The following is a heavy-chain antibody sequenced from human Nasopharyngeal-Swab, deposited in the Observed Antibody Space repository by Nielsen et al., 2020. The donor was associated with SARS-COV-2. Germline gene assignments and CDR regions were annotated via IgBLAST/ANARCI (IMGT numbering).Heavy chain of an antibody. J-gene: IGHJ4*02. CDR3: ANRVYYYDSSGYRQTALFDY. D-gene: IGHD3-22*01. Sequence: WIRQPPGKGLEWIGYIYYSGSTTYNPSLKSRVTISVDTSKNKFSLKLSSVTAADTAVYYCANRVYYYDSSGYRQTALFDYWGQGTLVTVSS. CDR2: IYYSGST. V-gene: IGHV4-59*12.